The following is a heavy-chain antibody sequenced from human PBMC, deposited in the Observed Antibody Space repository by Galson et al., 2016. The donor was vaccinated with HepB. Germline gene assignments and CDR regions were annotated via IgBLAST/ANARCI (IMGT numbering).Heavy chain of an antibody. CDR3: TTAGGYDW. CDR1: GLTFTNAW. D-gene: IGHD2-8*02. CDR2: IKSKSDYETI. Sequence: SLRLSCAVSGLTFTNAWMNWVRQAPGQGLEWVGRIKSKSDYETIDYAASVRGRFTMSRDDSKNTLYLQMNSLKTEDTAVYYCTTAGGYDWWGQGTLVTVSS. J-gene: IGHJ4*02. V-gene: IGHV3-15*07.